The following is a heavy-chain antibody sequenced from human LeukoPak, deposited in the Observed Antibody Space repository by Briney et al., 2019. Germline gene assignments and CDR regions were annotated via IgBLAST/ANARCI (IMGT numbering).Heavy chain of an antibody. CDR1: GFTFSDYW. CDR2: IKQDGSEK. D-gene: IGHD3-22*01. J-gene: IGHJ4*02. V-gene: IGHV3-7*04. Sequence: GGSLRLSCAASGFTFSDYWMVWVRQAPGRGLEWGANIKQDGSEKYYGESVRGRITIPRDNAKKSVYLQMNGLRAEDTAVYYCARDEHQYFYASSGRFDYWGQGPLVTVSS. CDR3: ARDEHQYFYASSGRFDY.